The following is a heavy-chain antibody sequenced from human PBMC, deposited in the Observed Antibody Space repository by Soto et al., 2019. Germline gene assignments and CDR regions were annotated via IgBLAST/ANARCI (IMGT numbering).Heavy chain of an antibody. Sequence: SETLSLTCTVSGGTLSDYYWGWIRQSPGKGLEWIGYIYYTGSTKYNPSLKSRVTISVDTTKNQFSLKLSSVTAPATPVYYCARALVLPYFDYWGQGTLVTVSS. CDR3: ARALVLPYFDY. D-gene: IGHD3-10*02. V-gene: IGHV4-59*01. CDR2: IYYTGST. J-gene: IGHJ4*02. CDR1: GGTLSDYY.